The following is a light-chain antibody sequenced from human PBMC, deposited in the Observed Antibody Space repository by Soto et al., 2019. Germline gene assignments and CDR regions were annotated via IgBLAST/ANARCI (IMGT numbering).Light chain of an antibody. V-gene: IGKV1-5*03. Sequence: DIQMTQSPSTLSASVGDRVTITCRASQSVNSWLAWYQQKPGKAPNLLIHKASSSESGVPSRFSGSESGTEFTLTISSLQPEDFATYYCQQYSEYPWTFGQGTKVEIK. CDR1: QSVNSW. CDR3: QQYSEYPWT. J-gene: IGKJ1*01. CDR2: KAS.